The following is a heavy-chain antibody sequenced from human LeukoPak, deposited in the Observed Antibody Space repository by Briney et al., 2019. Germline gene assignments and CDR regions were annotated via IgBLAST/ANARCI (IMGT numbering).Heavy chain of an antibody. Sequence: SETLSLTCTVSGDSMISSSYYWGWIRQPPGKGLEWIGSIYYSGSTYYNPSLKSRLTISVDTSRNQFSLKLSSVTAADTAVYYCARWGELPHDYWGQGTLVTVSS. CDR1: GDSMISSSYY. J-gene: IGHJ4*02. CDR2: IYYSGST. D-gene: IGHD1-26*01. CDR3: ARWGELPHDY. V-gene: IGHV4-39*07.